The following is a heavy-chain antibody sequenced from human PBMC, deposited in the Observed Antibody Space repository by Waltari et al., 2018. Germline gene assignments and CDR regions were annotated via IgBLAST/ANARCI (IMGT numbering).Heavy chain of an antibody. J-gene: IGHJ2*01. D-gene: IGHD6-6*01. Sequence: QLQLQESGPGLVKPSETLSLTCTVSGGSISSSSYYWGWIRQPPGKGLEWIGSIYYSGSTYYNPSLKSRVTISVDTSKNQFSLKLSSVTAADTAVYYCAGYLYSSSSLWYFDLWGRGTLVTVSS. CDR2: IYYSGST. CDR3: AGYLYSSSSLWYFDL. CDR1: GGSISSSSYY. V-gene: IGHV4-39*01.